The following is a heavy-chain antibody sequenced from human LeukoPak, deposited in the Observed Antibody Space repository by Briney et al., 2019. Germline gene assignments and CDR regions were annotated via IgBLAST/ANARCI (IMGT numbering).Heavy chain of an antibody. V-gene: IGHV4-34*01. CDR1: GGSFSGYS. D-gene: IGHD2-2*02. J-gene: IGHJ3*02. Sequence: SETLSLTCAVYGGSFSGYSWSCIRQSPEKGLEWIREINHSGSTNYNPSLKSRDTISVDTSKNQFSLKLNSVTAADTAVYYCCYCSSTTCYKSAFDIWGQGTAVTVSS. CDR2: INHSGST. CDR3: CYCSSTTCYKSAFDI.